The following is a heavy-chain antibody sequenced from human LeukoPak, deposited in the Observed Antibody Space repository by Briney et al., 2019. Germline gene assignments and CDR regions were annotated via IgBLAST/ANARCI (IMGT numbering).Heavy chain of an antibody. CDR1: GFTFSSYG. CDR3: ARDRPGDGFNSD. J-gene: IGHJ4*02. V-gene: IGHV3-23*01. CDR2: ISPTGSHT. D-gene: IGHD2-21*01. Sequence: GGSLRLSCAASGFTFSSYGMSWVRQAPGKGLEWVSTISPTGSHTFYSDSVKGRYDISRDNSKNTLYLQMNSLRAEDTAVYYCARDRPGDGFNSDWGQGTLVTVSS.